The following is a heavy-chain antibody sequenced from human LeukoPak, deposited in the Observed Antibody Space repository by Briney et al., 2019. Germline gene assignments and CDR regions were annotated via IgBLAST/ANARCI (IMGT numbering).Heavy chain of an antibody. D-gene: IGHD6-19*01. CDR1: GYSISSGYY. J-gene: IGHJ4*02. CDR2: IYHSGST. V-gene: IGHV4-38-2*02. CDR3: ATYSSGWPRDY. Sequence: PSETLSLTCTVSGYSISSGYYWGWIRQPPGKGLEWIGSIYHSGSTYYNPSLKSRVTISVDTSKNQFSLKLSSVTAVDTAVYYCATYSSGWPRDYWGQGTLVTVSS.